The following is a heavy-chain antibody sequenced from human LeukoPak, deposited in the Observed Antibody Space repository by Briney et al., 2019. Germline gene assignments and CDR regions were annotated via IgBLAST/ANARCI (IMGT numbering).Heavy chain of an antibody. CDR1: GGSISSYY. V-gene: IGHV4-59*01. Sequence: SETLSLTCTVSGGSISSYYWSWIRQPPGKGLEWIGYIYYSGSTNYNPSLKSRVTISVDTSKNQFSLKLSSATAADTAVYYCARARMYYYDSSGDFDYWGQGTLVTVSS. CDR3: ARARMYYYDSSGDFDY. D-gene: IGHD3-22*01. J-gene: IGHJ4*02. CDR2: IYYSGST.